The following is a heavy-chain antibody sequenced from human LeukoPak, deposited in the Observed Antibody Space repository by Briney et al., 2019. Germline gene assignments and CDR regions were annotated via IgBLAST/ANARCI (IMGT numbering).Heavy chain of an antibody. CDR2: ISGTSSHT. J-gene: IGHJ4*02. CDR1: GFTFSPLG. CDR3: ATVTARDGYRMDY. V-gene: IGHV3-48*04. Sequence: PSGGSLRLSCAASGFTFSPLGMNSVRQAPGKGLEWVSYISGTSSHTKYADSVRGRFTLSRDNAKNSLFLQMNSLRVEDTAVYYCATVTARDGYRMDYWGQGILVTVSS. D-gene: IGHD5-24*01.